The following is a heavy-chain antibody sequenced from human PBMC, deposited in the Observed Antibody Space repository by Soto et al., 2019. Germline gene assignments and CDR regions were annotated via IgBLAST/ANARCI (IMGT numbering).Heavy chain of an antibody. J-gene: IGHJ4*02. D-gene: IGHD1-26*01. CDR1: GFSFGTYA. V-gene: IGHV3-23*01. Sequence: GGSLRLSCVASGFSFGTYAMTWVRQVPGKGLEWVSTIGGGIGSTFYADSVKGRFTISRDISKKMLFLHMNGLRGEDTGTYYCAKGAARHFDYWGRGTLVTVSS. CDR2: IGGGIGST. CDR3: AKGAARHFDY.